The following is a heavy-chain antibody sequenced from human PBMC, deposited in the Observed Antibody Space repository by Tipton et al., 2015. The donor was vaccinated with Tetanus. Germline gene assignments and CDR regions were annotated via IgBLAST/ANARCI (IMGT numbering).Heavy chain of an antibody. D-gene: IGHD2-21*02. Sequence: SLRLSCAASGFAVAVNYMTWVRQAPGKGPEWVSVLYSDGGPNYADSVKGRFTISRDNSKNTLYLQMNSLRVEDTAIYYCARAPRYCGGDCYHFDYWGQGTLVTVSS. CDR2: LYSDGGP. J-gene: IGHJ4*02. CDR1: GFAVAVNY. V-gene: IGHV3-53*01. CDR3: ARAPRYCGGDCYHFDY.